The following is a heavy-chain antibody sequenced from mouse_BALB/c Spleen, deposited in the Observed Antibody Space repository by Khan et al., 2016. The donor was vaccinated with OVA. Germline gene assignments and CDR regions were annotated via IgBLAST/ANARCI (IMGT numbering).Heavy chain of an antibody. D-gene: IGHD2-10*01. CDR1: GFSLTNYG. CDR3: ARQPYFHYNIMDY. J-gene: IGHJ4*01. V-gene: IGHV2-6-1*01. CDR2: IWSDGST. Sequence: QVQLKESGPGLVAPSQSLSITCTISGFSLTNYGVHWVRQPPGKGLEWLVVIWSDGSTTYNSALKSRLTISKDNSKSQVFLKMNSLQNDDTDMYFCARQPYFHYNIMDYWGQGTSVTVSS.